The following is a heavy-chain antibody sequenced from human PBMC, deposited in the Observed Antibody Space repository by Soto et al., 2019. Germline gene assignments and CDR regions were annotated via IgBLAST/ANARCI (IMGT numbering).Heavy chain of an antibody. CDR2: ISSSSSYI. Sequence: EVQLVESGGGLVKPGGSLRLSCAASGFTFSSYSMNWVRQAPGKGLEWVSSISSSSSYIYYADSVTGRFTISRDNAKNSLYLQMNGLRAEDTAVYYCAGDWRVRSSPYYYYYGMDVWGQGTTVTVSS. D-gene: IGHD6-6*01. CDR3: AGDWRVRSSPYYYYYGMDV. V-gene: IGHV3-21*01. CDR1: GFTFSSYS. J-gene: IGHJ6*02.